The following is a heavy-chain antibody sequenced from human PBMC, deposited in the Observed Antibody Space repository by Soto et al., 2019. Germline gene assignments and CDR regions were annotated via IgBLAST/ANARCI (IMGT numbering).Heavy chain of an antibody. Sequence: QVQLVESGGGVVQPGRSLRLSCAASGFSFSSYGMHWVRQAPGKRLEWVAVISYDGTNKNYADSVKCRFTISRDNSANTVYLQMNSLRTEDTAVYYCAKDTYYHDSSGYYVFDYWGQGTLVTVSS. CDR2: ISYDGTNK. CDR3: AKDTYYHDSSGYYVFDY. V-gene: IGHV3-30*18. CDR1: GFSFSSYG. J-gene: IGHJ4*02. D-gene: IGHD3-22*01.